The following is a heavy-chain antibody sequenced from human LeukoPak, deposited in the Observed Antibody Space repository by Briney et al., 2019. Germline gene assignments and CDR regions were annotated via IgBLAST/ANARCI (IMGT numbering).Heavy chain of an antibody. Sequence: GASVKVSCKASGYTFTNYGISWVRQAPGQGLEWMGWISAYSGYTHYAQKIQGRVTGTTEASTSTAYMELRSLTSYDTAVYYCARDAVSTTTAGGIDYWGQGTLVTVSS. D-gene: IGHD5/OR15-5a*01. CDR1: GYTFTNYG. CDR3: ARDAVSTTTAGGIDY. CDR2: ISAYSGYT. J-gene: IGHJ4*02. V-gene: IGHV1-18*01.